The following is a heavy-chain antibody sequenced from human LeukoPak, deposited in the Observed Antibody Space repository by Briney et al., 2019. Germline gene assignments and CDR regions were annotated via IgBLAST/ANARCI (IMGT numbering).Heavy chain of an antibody. V-gene: IGHV3-23*01. CDR3: AKAIGATYYYASGSYYFDY. D-gene: IGHD3-10*01. Sequence: GGSLRLSCAASEFTFSSYAMNWVRQAPGKGLEWGSAISGGGGITYYADSVKGRFTISRDNSKNTLFLQMNSLRAEDTAVYYCAKAIGATYYYASGSYYFDYWGQGTLVTVSS. J-gene: IGHJ4*02. CDR1: EFTFSSYA. CDR2: ISGGGGIT.